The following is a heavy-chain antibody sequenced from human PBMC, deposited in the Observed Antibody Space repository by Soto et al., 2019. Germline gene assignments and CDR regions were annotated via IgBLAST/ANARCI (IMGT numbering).Heavy chain of an antibody. J-gene: IGHJ4*02. D-gene: IGHD3-10*01. Sequence: QVQLVESGGGVVQPGRSLRLSCAASGFTFSSYGMHWVRQAPGKGLEWVAVISYDGSNKYYADSVKGRFTISRDNSKNTLYLQMNSLRAEDTAVYYCAKDQRVRGVIPQLAYWGQGTLVTVSS. V-gene: IGHV3-30*18. CDR2: ISYDGSNK. CDR3: AKDQRVRGVIPQLAY. CDR1: GFTFSSYG.